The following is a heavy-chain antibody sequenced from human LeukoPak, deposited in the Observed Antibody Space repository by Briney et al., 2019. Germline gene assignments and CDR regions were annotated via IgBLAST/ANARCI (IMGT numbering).Heavy chain of an antibody. J-gene: IGHJ5*02. CDR3: ARARTDSSGWWFDP. D-gene: IGHD3-22*01. V-gene: IGHV3-74*01. Sequence: WGSLTLSCSASGFTFCNYWMHWVRQAPGKGRVWVSRINSGGTSTSYADSVKGRFTISRDNANNTLYLKMNSLRAEDRAVYYCARARTDSSGWWFDPWGQGTLVTVSS. CDR2: INSGGTST. CDR1: GFTFCNYW.